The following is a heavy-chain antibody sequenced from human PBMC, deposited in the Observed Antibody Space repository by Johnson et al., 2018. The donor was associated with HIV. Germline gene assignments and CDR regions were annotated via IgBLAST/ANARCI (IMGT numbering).Heavy chain of an antibody. CDR2: INWNGGST. D-gene: IGHD1-1*01. V-gene: IGHV3-20*04. J-gene: IGHJ3*02. CDR3: AVLTTGGLRVGNFDI. Sequence: VQLVEFGGGVVRPGGSLRLSCVASGFTFDDYGMSWVRQAPGKGLEWVSGINWNGGSTGYGDSVKGRFTISRDNAKNSLYLQMNSLRIEDTAVYYCAVLTTGGLRVGNFDIWGQGTMVTVSS. CDR1: GFTFDDYG.